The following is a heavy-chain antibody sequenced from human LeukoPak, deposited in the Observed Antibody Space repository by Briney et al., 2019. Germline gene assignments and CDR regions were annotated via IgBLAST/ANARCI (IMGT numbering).Heavy chain of an antibody. J-gene: IGHJ4*02. V-gene: IGHV4-38-2*02. CDR1: GHSISSDYY. CDR3: ARDFFKYGSGSFHDY. Sequence: SETLSLTCSVSGHSISSDYYWGWIRQPPGKGLEWIGSVIHSGSAYYNPSLKSRVTMSVDTSKNQLSLKLTSVTAADTAVYYCARDFFKYGSGSFHDYWGQETLVTVSS. CDR2: VIHSGSA. D-gene: IGHD3-10*01.